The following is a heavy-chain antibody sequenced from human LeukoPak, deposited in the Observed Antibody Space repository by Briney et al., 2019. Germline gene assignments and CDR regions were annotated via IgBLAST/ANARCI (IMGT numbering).Heavy chain of an antibody. Sequence: QPGRSLRLSCAASGSTFSSYGMHWVRQAPGKGLEWVTVIWYAGSNKYYADSVKGRFTISRDNSKNTLYLQMNSLRAEDTAVYYCARDRDTAMVTPYYYGMDVWGQGTTVTVSS. J-gene: IGHJ6*02. CDR1: GSTFSSYG. V-gene: IGHV3-33*01. CDR2: IWYAGSNK. D-gene: IGHD5-18*01. CDR3: ARDRDTAMVTPYYYGMDV.